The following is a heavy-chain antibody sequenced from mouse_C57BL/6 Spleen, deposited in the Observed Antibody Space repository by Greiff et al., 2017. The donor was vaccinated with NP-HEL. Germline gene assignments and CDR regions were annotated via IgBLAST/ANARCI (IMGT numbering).Heavy chain of an antibody. V-gene: IGHV1-42*01. CDR2: INPSTGGT. CDR3: ARSNYGSSPWYFDV. J-gene: IGHJ1*03. D-gene: IGHD1-1*01. Sequence: EVQLQQSGPELVKPGASVKISCKASGYSFTGYYMNWVKQSPEKSLEWIGEINPSTGGTTYNQKFKAKATLTVDKSSSTAYMQLKSLTSEDSAVYYCARSNYGSSPWYFDVWGTGTTVTVSS. CDR1: GYSFTGYY.